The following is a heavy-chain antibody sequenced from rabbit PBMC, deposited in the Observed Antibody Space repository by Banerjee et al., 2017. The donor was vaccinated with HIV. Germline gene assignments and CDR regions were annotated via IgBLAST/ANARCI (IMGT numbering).Heavy chain of an antibody. CDR1: GFSFSSSYY. Sequence: QEQLVESGGGLVKPEGSLTLTCTASGFSFSSSYYMCWVRQAPGKGLEWIACIYAGSSGSTDYASWAKGRFTISKTSSTTVTLQMTSLTAADTATYFCARDRPAGNTGYGSTNLWGQGTLVTVS. V-gene: IGHV1S45*01. CDR3: ARDRPAGNTGYGSTNL. CDR2: IYAGSSGST. D-gene: IGHD6-1*01. J-gene: IGHJ4*01.